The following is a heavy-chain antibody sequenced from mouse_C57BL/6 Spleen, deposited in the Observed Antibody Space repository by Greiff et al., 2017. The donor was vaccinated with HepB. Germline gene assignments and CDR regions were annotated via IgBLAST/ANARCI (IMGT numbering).Heavy chain of an antibody. CDR3: ARHEVLYYGYETYAMDY. CDR1: GYTFTEYT. CDR2: FYPGSGSI. J-gene: IGHJ4*01. Sequence: VMLVDSGAELVKPGASVKLSCKASGYTFTEYTIHWVKQRSGQGLEWIGWFYPGSGSIKYNEKFKDKATLTADKSSSTVYMELSRLTSEDSAVYFCARHEVLYYGYETYAMDYWGQGTSVTVSS. D-gene: IGHD2-2*01. V-gene: IGHV1-62-2*01.